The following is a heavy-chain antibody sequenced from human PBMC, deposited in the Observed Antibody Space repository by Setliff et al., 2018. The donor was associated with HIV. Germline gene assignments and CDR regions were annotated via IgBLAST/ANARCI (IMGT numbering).Heavy chain of an antibody. V-gene: IGHV4-31*03. D-gene: IGHD2-2*03. CDR2: IFNSGSN. CDR1: GGSISSGGYY. Sequence: SETLSLTCTVSGGSISSGGYYWNWIRQYPGKGLEWVGYIFNSGSNYYSPYLQTRVVISVYTSKNQFSLKLAPVTAADTAEYYCASGYGYGSSFSCHGFFDSWGQGTLVTVSS. CDR3: ASGYGYGSSFSCHGFFDS. J-gene: IGHJ4*02.